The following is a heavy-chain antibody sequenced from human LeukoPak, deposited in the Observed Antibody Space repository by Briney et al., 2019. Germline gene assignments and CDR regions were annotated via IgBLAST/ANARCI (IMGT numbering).Heavy chain of an antibody. D-gene: IGHD3-22*01. CDR2: IRYDGSNK. CDR1: GFTFSSYG. J-gene: IGHJ3*02. Sequence: RSGGSLRLSCAASGFTFSSYGMHWVRQAPGKGLEWVAFIRYDGSNKYYADSVKGRFTISRDNSKNTLYLQMNSLRAEDTAVYYCAKGAGGSSDYYDSSGYYPGDAFDIWGQGTMVTVSS. CDR3: AKGAGGSSDYYDSSGYYPGDAFDI. V-gene: IGHV3-30*02.